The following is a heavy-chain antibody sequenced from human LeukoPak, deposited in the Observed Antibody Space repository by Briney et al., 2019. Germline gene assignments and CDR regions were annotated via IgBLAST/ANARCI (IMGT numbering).Heavy chain of an antibody. Sequence: GGSVKVSCKASGYTFTSYGISWVRQAPGQGLEWMGWISAYNGNTNYAQKLQGRVTMTTDTSTSTAYMELRSLRSDDTAVYHCGRGLRYSESYVVEYWGQGTLVTVSS. CDR2: ISAYNGNT. CDR1: GYTFTSYG. CDR3: GRGLRYSESYVVEY. D-gene: IGHD1-26*01. V-gene: IGHV1-18*01. J-gene: IGHJ4*02.